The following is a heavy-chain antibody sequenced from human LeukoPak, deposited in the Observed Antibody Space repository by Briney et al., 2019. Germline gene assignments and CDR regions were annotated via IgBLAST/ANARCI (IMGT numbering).Heavy chain of an antibody. D-gene: IGHD3-22*01. Sequence: GGSLRLSCAASGFTFSSYSMNWVRQAPGKGLEWVSSISSSSSYIYYADSVKGRFTISRDNAKNSLYLQMNSLRAEDTAVCYCARDPMTYYYDSSGLAPDYWGQGTLVTVSS. V-gene: IGHV3-21*01. J-gene: IGHJ4*02. CDR2: ISSSSSYI. CDR1: GFTFSSYS. CDR3: ARDPMTYYYDSSGLAPDY.